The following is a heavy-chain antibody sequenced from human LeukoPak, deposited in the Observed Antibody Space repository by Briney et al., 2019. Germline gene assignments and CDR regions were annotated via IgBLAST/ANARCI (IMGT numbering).Heavy chain of an antibody. V-gene: IGHV1-46*01. Sequence: ASVKVSCKASGYTFTSYYMHWVRQAPGQGLEWMGIINPSGGSTSYAQKFQGRVTMTRDTSTSTVYMELSSLRSEDTAVYYCARDHIVVVPAAMENYYYYGTDVWGKGTTVTVSS. CDR2: INPSGGST. D-gene: IGHD2-2*01. CDR1: GYTFTSYY. J-gene: IGHJ6*04. CDR3: ARDHIVVVPAAMENYYYYGTDV.